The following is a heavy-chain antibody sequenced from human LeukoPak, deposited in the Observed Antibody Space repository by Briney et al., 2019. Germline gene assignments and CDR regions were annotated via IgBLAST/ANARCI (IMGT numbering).Heavy chain of an antibody. D-gene: IGHD1-26*01. V-gene: IGHV5-51*01. Sequence: GESLKISCKGSGYSFISYWIGWVRQMPGKGLEWMGIIYPADSDIRYSPSFQGQVTISVDKSISTAYLQWSSLKAPDTAMYYCARPGVGTTWSGDYYAMDVWGQGTTVTVSS. CDR1: GYSFISYW. CDR3: ARPGVGTTWSGDYYAMDV. CDR2: IYPADSDI. J-gene: IGHJ6*02.